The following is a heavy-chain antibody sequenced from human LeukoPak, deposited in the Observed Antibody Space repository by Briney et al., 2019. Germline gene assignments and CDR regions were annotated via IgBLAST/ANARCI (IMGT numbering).Heavy chain of an antibody. CDR2: IYYSGST. J-gene: IGHJ4*02. D-gene: IGHD3-22*01. V-gene: IGHV4-39*07. CDR1: GGSISSSSYY. CDR3: ASSTYYYDSSGYYKQNYFDY. Sequence: PSETLSLTCTVSGGSISSSSYYWGWIRQPPGKGLEWIGSIYYSGSTYYNPSLKSRVTISVDTSKNQFSLKLSSVTAADTAVYYCASSTYYYDSSGYYKQNYFDYWGQGTLVTVSS.